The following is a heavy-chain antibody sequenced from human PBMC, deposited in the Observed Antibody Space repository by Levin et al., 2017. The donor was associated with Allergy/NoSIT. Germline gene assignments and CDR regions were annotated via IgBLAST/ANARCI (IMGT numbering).Heavy chain of an antibody. CDR1: GFTFSSYS. Sequence: LSLTCAASGFTFSSYSMNWVRQAPGKGLEWVSSISSSSSYIYYADSVKGRFTISRDNAKNSLYLQMNSLRAEDTAVYYCARDRFGELLSVDYWGQGTLVTVSS. D-gene: IGHD3-10*01. CDR2: ISSSSSYI. J-gene: IGHJ4*02. V-gene: IGHV3-21*01. CDR3: ARDRFGELLSVDY.